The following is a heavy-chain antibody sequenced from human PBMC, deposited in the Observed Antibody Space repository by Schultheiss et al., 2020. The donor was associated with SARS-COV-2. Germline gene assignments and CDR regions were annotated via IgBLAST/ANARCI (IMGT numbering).Heavy chain of an antibody. D-gene: IGHD1-26*01. V-gene: IGHV3-7*01. CDR2: IKQDGSEK. J-gene: IGHJ6*02. Sequence: GGSLRLSCAASGFTFSDYYMSWIRQAPGKGLEWVANIKQDGSEKYYVDSVKGRFTISRDNAKNSLYLQMNSLRAEDTAVYYCARGNGGSYYYGMDVWGQGTTVTVSS. CDR3: ARGNGGSYYYGMDV. CDR1: GFTFSDYY.